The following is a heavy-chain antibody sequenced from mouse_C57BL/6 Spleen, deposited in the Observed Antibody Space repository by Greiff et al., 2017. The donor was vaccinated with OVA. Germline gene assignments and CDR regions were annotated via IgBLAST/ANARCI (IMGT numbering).Heavy chain of an antibody. Sequence: VQLQQSGAELVKPGASVKISCKASGYAFSSYWMNWVKQRPGKGLEWIGQIYPGDGDTNYNGKFKGKATLTADKSSSTAYMQLSSLTSEDSAVYFCARGGTYYGNYFDYWGQGTTLTVSS. D-gene: IGHD1-1*02. CDR1: GYAFSSYW. J-gene: IGHJ2*01. V-gene: IGHV1-80*01. CDR2: IYPGDGDT. CDR3: ARGGTYYGNYFDY.